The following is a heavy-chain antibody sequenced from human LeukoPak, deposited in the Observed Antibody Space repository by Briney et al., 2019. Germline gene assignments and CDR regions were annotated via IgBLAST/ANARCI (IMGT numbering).Heavy chain of an antibody. J-gene: IGHJ5*02. CDR3: AKAVAGTGWFDP. D-gene: IGHD6-19*01. V-gene: IGHV4-59*08. CDR2: IYYSGST. Sequence: SETLSLTCTVSGGSISSYYWSWIRQPPGKGLEWIGYIYYSGSTNYNPSLKSRVTISVDTSKNQFSLKLSSVTAADTAVYYCAKAVAGTGWFDPWGQGALVPVSS. CDR1: GGSISSYY.